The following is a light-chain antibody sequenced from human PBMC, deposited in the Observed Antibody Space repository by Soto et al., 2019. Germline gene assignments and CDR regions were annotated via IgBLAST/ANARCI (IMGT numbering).Light chain of an antibody. V-gene: IGLV1-44*01. Sequence: QPVLTKPPSASGTPGQRVVISCSGSNSNIGTYTVNWYQQLPGTAPRPLIYTDYQRPSGVPDRFSGSKSGTSASLAISGLQSEDEADYYCASWDDSLSGGVFGGGTKLTVL. CDR3: ASWDDSLSGGV. CDR1: NSNIGTYT. J-gene: IGLJ3*02. CDR2: TDY.